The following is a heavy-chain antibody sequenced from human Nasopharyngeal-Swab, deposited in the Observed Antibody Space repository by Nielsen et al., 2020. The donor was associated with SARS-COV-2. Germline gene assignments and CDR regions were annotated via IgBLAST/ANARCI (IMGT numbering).Heavy chain of an antibody. V-gene: IGHV3-53*01. J-gene: IGHJ4*02. D-gene: IGHD6-13*01. CDR1: GIAVSSSY. CDR3: AKSTYTYSSSWLDY. Sequence: GESLKISCAPSGIAVSSSYMSWVRQAPGKGLEWVSTIHSDGNTYYADSVRGRFSSSRDNSRNTVSLQMSSLRVEDTAVYYCAKSTYTYSSSWLDYWGQGTLVTVSS. CDR2: IHSDGNT.